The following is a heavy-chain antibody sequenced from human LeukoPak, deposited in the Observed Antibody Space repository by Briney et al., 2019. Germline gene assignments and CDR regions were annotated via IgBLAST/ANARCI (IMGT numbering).Heavy chain of an antibody. CDR2: IYYSGIT. Sequence: PSETLSLTCTVSGGSISSGDYYWSWIRQPPGKGLEWIGYIYYSGITYYNPSLKSRVTISVDTSKNQFYLKLSSVTAADTAVYYCASRTYYYGSGNRIFDYWGQGTLVTVSS. D-gene: IGHD3-10*01. CDR1: GGSISSGDYY. CDR3: ASRTYYYGSGNRIFDY. J-gene: IGHJ4*02. V-gene: IGHV4-30-4*01.